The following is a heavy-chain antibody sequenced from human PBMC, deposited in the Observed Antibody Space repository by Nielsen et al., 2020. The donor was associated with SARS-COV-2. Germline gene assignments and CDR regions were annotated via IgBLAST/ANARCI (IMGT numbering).Heavy chain of an antibody. CDR3: ARWGPYYYDSSGYFGDY. J-gene: IGHJ4*02. V-gene: IGHV3-30*04. D-gene: IGHD3-22*01. Sequence: GSLWKLSCAASGFTFSSYAMHWVRQAPGKGLEWVAVISYDGSNKYYADSVKGRFTISRDNSKNTLYLQMNSLRAEDTAVYYCARWGPYYYDSSGYFGDYWGQGTLVTVSS. CDR2: ISYDGSNK. CDR1: GFTFSSYA.